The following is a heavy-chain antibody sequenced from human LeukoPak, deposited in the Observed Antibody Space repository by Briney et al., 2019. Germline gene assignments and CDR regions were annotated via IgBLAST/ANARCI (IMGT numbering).Heavy chain of an antibody. V-gene: IGHV3-33*01. CDR1: GFTFSSYG. CDR3: PRDLYKHFFDY. J-gene: IGHJ4*02. Sequence: GRSLRLSCVASGFTFSSYGIHWVRQAPGKGLEWVAVIWDEASGNNKYYADSVKGRFTISRDNSMNTAYQQMNSLRAEDTAIYYCPRDLYKHFFDYWGQGTLVTVSS. CDR2: IWDEASGNNK. D-gene: IGHD1-14*01.